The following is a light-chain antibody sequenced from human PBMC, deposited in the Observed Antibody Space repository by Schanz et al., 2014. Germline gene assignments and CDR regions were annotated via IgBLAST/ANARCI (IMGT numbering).Light chain of an antibody. Sequence: QSALTQPRSVSGSPGQSVTISCTGTSSDVGAYNDVSWYQQHPGKAPKLMIYDVNKRPSGVPDRFSGSKSGNTASLTISGLQAEDEADYYCCSYAGNYTRVFGGGTKLTVL. V-gene: IGLV2-11*01. CDR3: CSYAGNYTRV. J-gene: IGLJ2*01. CDR2: DVN. CDR1: SSDVGAYND.